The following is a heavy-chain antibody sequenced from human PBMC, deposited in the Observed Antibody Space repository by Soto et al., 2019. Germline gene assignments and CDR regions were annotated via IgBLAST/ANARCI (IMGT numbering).Heavy chain of an antibody. J-gene: IGHJ4*02. Sequence: GGSLRLSCAASGFTVNSNYMSWVRQAPGKGLEWVSVIYSDGSTYYADSVKGRFIISRDNSNNTLYFQMNSLRAEDTAVYYCATLTKYEILPVFYPCWGKGTQVTVPS. V-gene: IGHV3-66*01. CDR1: GFTVNSNY. CDR3: ATLTKYEILPVFYPC. CDR2: IYSDGST. D-gene: IGHD3-9*01.